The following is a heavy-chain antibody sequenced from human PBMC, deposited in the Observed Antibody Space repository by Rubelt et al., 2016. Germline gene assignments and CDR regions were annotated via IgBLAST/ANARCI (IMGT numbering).Heavy chain of an antibody. CDR1: GGSFSGYY. CDR2: INHSGST. V-gene: IGHV4-34*01. J-gene: IGHJ4*02. CDR3: ATLQEHFLGGAN. Sequence: QVQLQQWGAGLLKPSETLSLTCAVYGGSFSGYYWSWIRQPPGKGLEWIGEINHSGSTNSNPSLMRRCTVSVDTSKNQFSLKLSSVTAADTAVYYCATLQEHFLGGANWGQGTLVTVSS. D-gene: IGHD3-3*02.